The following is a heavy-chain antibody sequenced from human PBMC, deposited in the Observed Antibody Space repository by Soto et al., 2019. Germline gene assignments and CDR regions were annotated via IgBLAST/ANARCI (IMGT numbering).Heavy chain of an antibody. J-gene: IGHJ2*01. CDR2: ISSSSSYI. Sequence: EVQLVESGGGLVKPGGSLRLSCAASGFTFSSYSMNWVRQAPGKGLEWVSSISSSSSYIYYADSVKGRFTISRDNAKNSVYLQMNSLRAADTAVYYCARVGIAVSSGYWYFDLWGRGTLVTVSS. V-gene: IGHV3-21*01. D-gene: IGHD6-19*01. CDR3: ARVGIAVSSGYWYFDL. CDR1: GFTFSSYS.